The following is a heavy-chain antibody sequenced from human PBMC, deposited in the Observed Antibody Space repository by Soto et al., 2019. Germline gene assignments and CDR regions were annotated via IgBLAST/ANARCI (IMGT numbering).Heavy chain of an antibody. CDR3: ARQYYYDYYGMDV. CDR2: INPSGGGT. Sequence: ASVKVSCKASGYTFTGYYMHWVRQAPGQGLEWMGRINPSGGGTSYAQKFQGRVTMTRDTSTSTVYMELSSLRSEDTAVYHCARQYYYDYYGMDVWGQGTTVTVSS. J-gene: IGHJ6*02. V-gene: IGHV1-46*01. CDR1: GYTFTGYY.